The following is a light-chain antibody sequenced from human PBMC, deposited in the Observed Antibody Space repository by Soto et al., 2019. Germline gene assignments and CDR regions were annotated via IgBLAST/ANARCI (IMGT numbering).Light chain of an antibody. CDR2: EVS. V-gene: IGLV2-14*01. Sequence: QSVLTQPASVSGSPGQSITISCTGTSSDVGGYNYVSWYQQHPGKAPKLMIYEVSNRPSGVSNRFSGSKSGNTASLTISGLQAEDEADYYCCSFAGGSTYVVFGGGTKVTVL. CDR3: CSFAGGSTYVV. CDR1: SSDVGGYNY. J-gene: IGLJ2*01.